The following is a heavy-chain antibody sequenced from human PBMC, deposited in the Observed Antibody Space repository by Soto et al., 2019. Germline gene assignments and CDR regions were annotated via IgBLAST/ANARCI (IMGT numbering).Heavy chain of an antibody. J-gene: IGHJ4*02. CDR2: VSAYNGNT. D-gene: IGHD1-26*01. CDR1: GYTFTRYY. CDR3: ARGGQWDFLSDY. Sequence: QVQLVQSGAEVKKPRASVKVSCMAPGYTFTRYYINWVRQAPGQGLEWMGWVSAYNGNTHYEQKLQGRVTLTTDTSTSTAYMELRSLRSDDTAVYFCARGGQWDFLSDYWGQGTLVTVSS. V-gene: IGHV1-18*01.